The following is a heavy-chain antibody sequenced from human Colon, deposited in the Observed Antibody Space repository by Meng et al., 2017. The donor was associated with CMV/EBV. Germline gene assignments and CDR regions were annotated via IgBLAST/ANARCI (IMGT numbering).Heavy chain of an antibody. D-gene: IGHD4-23*01. J-gene: IGHJ4*02. CDR1: EFTFNTYT. V-gene: IGHV3-48*04. CDR3: ARAAVGGNEGIDY. Sequence: GESLKISCAASEFTFNTYTMNWVRQAPGKGLEWLAYISPSSNSVYYADSVRGRFTVSRDNAKNSLYLQMNSLRADDTAIYYCARAAVGGNEGIDYWGQGTLVPVSS. CDR2: ISPSSNSV.